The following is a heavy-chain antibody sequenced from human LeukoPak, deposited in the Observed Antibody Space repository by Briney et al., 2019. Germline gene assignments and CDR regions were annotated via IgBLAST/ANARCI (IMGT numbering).Heavy chain of an antibody. J-gene: IGHJ4*02. V-gene: IGHV4-30-4*01. CDR2: IYYSGST. Sequence: SETLSLTCTVSGGSISSGDYYWSWIRQPPGKGLEWIGYIYYSGSTYYNPSLKSRVTISVDTSKNQFPLKLSSVTAADTAVYYCAREDATMVRGGFDYWGQGTLVTVSS. CDR1: GGSISSGDYY. D-gene: IGHD3-10*01. CDR3: AREDATMVRGGFDY.